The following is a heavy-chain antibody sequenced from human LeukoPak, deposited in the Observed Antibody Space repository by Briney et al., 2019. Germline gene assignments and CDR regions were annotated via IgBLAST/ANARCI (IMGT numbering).Heavy chain of an antibody. CDR2: IIPIFGTA. CDR3: AREDTAMVTAGYYFDY. CDR1: GGTFSSYA. J-gene: IGHJ4*02. Sequence: SVKVSCKASGGTFSSYAISWVRQAPGQGLEWMGGIIPIFGTANYAQKFQGRVTITTDGSTSTAYMELSSLRSEDTAVYYCAREDTAMVTAGYYFDYWGQGTLVTVSS. D-gene: IGHD5-18*01. V-gene: IGHV1-69*05.